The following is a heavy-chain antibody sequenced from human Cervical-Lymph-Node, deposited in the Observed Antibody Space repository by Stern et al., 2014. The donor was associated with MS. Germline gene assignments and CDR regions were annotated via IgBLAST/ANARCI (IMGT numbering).Heavy chain of an antibody. CDR3: ASPLTATSVPFGYYGMDV. V-gene: IGHV1-69*01. D-gene: IGHD4-17*01. Sequence: VQLVESGAEVKKPGSSGKVSCKASGGTFSNYATSWGRQAPGQGLEWMGGVVPLFGKPNYAQKFQGRVTITADESTSTAYMDLSSLRSEDTAVYYCASPLTATSVPFGYYGMDVWGQGTTVTVS. CDR2: VVPLFGKP. CDR1: GGTFSNYA. J-gene: IGHJ6*02.